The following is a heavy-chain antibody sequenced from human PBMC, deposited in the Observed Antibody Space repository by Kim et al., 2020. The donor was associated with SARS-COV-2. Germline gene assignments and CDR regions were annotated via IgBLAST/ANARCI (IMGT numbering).Heavy chain of an antibody. V-gene: IGHV1-8*01. CDR3: VGLLWFGESTQGWFDP. D-gene: IGHD3-10*01. CDR1: GYTFTSYD. CDR2: MNPNSGNT. J-gene: IGHJ5*02. Sequence: ASVKVSCKASGYTFTSYDINWVRQATGQGLEWMGWMNPNSGNTGYAQKFQGRVTMTRNTSISTAYMELSSLRSEDTAVYYCVGLLWFGESTQGWFDPWGQGTLVTVSS.